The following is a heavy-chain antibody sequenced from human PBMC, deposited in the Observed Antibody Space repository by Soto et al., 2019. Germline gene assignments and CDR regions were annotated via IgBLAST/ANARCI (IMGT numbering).Heavy chain of an antibody. J-gene: IGHJ3*02. D-gene: IGHD3-3*01. CDR1: GFTVSNFW. CDR2: INGDGSKE. V-gene: IGHV3-7*01. Sequence: EVELAESGGGLVRPGGSMSRSCTGSGFTVSNFWLAWDRQAPGQAMEWVSNINGDGSKESYVDSGKGRFTISRDNAKQSLYLQMNNLRAEDTALYHCAIDLNYGVMSVYYEVFDTWGPGKMVTVSS. CDR3: AIDLNYGVMSVYYEVFDT.